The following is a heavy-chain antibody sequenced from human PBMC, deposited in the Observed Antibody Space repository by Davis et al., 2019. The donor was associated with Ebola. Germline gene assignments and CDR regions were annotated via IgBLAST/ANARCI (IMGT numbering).Heavy chain of an antibody. CDR1: GFTLRSYV. CDR2: MSTTGSKT. V-gene: IGHV3-23*01. D-gene: IGHD3-3*01. J-gene: IGHJ4*02. CDR3: AKDPSLYYDFWSGYSFDY. Sequence: GESLKISCAASGFTLRSYVVSWVRQAPGAGLELVSSMSTTGSKTDYGDSVKGRFTISRDNSMNMLYLQMNNLTVEDTAVYYCAKDPSLYYDFWSGYSFDYWGQGTLVTVSS.